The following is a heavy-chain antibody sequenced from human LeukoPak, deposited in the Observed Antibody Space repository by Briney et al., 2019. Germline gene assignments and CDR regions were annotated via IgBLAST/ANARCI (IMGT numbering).Heavy chain of an antibody. J-gene: IGHJ3*02. V-gene: IGHV4-31*03. CDR2: IYYSGST. D-gene: IGHD3-10*01. CDR3: ARGASEYYGSGSYPLDAFDI. CDR1: GGSIRSFY. Sequence: SETLSLTCTVSGGSIRSFYWSWIRQHPGKGLEWIGYIYYSGSTYYNPSLKSRVTISVDTSKNQFSLKLSSVTAADTAVYYCARGASEYYGSGSYPLDAFDIWGQGTMVTVSS.